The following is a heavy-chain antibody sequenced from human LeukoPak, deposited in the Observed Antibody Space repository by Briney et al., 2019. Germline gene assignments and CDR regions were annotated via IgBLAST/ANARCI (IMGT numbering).Heavy chain of an antibody. CDR2: ISYDGPNK. Sequence: PGGSLSLSCAASAFTFSTYSMHWVRQAPGKGLEWVAAISYDGPNKNYADSVKGRFTISRDNSKNTLYLQMNSLRAEDTAVYYCARGLRIAVAGNIDYWGQGTLVTVSS. CDR3: ARGLRIAVAGNIDY. CDR1: AFTFSTYS. D-gene: IGHD6-19*01. J-gene: IGHJ4*02. V-gene: IGHV3-30*04.